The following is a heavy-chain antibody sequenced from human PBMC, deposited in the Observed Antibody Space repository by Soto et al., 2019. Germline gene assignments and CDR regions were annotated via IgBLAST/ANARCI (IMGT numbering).Heavy chain of an antibody. Sequence: SETLSLTCTVSGGSISSYYWSWIRQPPGKGLEWIGYIYYSGSTNYNPSLKSRVTISLDTSKNQFSLKLSSVTAADTAVYYCARGSAGRIQRWLSTGRYYGMDVWGQGTTVTVSS. D-gene: IGHD5-18*01. CDR3: ARGSAGRIQRWLSTGRYYGMDV. J-gene: IGHJ6*02. V-gene: IGHV4-59*01. CDR2: IYYSGST. CDR1: GGSISSYY.